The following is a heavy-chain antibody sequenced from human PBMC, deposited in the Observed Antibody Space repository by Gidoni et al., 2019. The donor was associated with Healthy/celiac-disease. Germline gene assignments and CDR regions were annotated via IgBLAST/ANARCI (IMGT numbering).Heavy chain of an antibody. CDR2: IYSGGST. Sequence: EVQLVESGGGLVQPGGSLRLSCAASGFTVSSNYMSWVRQAPGKGLAWVSVIYSGGSTYYADSVKGRFTISRHNSKNTLYLQMNSLRAEDTAVYYCARARTTVTAAGAFDIWGQGTMVTVSS. CDR3: ARARTTVTAAGAFDI. V-gene: IGHV3-53*04. D-gene: IGHD4-4*01. CDR1: GFTVSSNY. J-gene: IGHJ3*02.